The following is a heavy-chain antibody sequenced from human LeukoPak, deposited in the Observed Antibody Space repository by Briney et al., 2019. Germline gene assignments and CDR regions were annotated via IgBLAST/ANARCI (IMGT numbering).Heavy chain of an antibody. CDR3: ARRSRSSSSALFDY. J-gene: IGHJ4*02. V-gene: IGHV4-34*01. CDR2: ITHRGST. D-gene: IGHD6-6*01. Sequence: PSETLSLTCAVYGGSFSGCYWSWIRQPPGKGLEWIGEITHRGSTNYNPSLKSRVTISVDTSKNQFSLKLSSVTAADTAVYYCARRSRSSSSALFDYWGQGTLVTVSS. CDR1: GGSFSGCY.